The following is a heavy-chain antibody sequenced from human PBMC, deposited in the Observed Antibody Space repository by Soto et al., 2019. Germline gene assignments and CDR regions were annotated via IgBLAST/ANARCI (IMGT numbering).Heavy chain of an antibody. CDR3: ARVPPGYCSSTSCYFFAFDI. D-gene: IGHD2-2*01. Sequence: PGGSLRLSCAASGFTFSSYSMNWVRQAPGKGLEWVSYISSSSSTIYYADSVKGRFTISRDNAKNSLYLQMNSLRAEDTAVYYCARVPPGYCSSTSCYFFAFDIWGQGTMVTVSS. CDR1: GFTFSSYS. CDR2: ISSSSSTI. J-gene: IGHJ3*02. V-gene: IGHV3-48*01.